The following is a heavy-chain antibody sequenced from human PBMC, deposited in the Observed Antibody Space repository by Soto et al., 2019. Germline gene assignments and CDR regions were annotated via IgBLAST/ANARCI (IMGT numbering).Heavy chain of an antibody. CDR1: GFTFSSYA. V-gene: IGHV3-30-3*01. Sequence: QVQLVESGGGVVQPGRSLRLSCAASGFTFSSYAMHWVRQAPGKGLEWVAVISYDGSNKYYADSVKGRFTISRDNSKNTLYLQMNSLRAEDTAVYYCAREATVSAEFDHWGQGTLVTVSS. D-gene: IGHD4-17*01. CDR3: AREATVSAEFDH. CDR2: ISYDGSNK. J-gene: IGHJ4*02.